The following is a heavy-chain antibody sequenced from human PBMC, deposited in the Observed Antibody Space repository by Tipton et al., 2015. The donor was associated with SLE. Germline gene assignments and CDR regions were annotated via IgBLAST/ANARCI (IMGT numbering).Heavy chain of an antibody. D-gene: IGHD6-19*01. J-gene: IGHJ6*02. Sequence: LRLSCTVSGGSISSYYWSWIRQPPGKGLEWIGYIYYSGSTNYNPSLKSRVTISVDTSKNQFSLKLSSVTAADTAVYYCARGVAGGYYYYGMDVWGQGTTVTVSS. CDR3: ARGVAGGYYYYGMDV. V-gene: IGHV4-59*01. CDR1: GGSISSYY. CDR2: IYYSGST.